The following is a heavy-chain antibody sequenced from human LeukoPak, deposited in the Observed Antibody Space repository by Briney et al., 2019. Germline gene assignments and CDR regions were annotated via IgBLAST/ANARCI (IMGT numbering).Heavy chain of an antibody. J-gene: IGHJ3*02. Sequence: PGGSLRLSCAASRFTFRSYSMNWVRQAPGKGLEWVSSISSSSSYIYYADSVKGRFTISRDNAKNSLYLQMNSLRAEDTAVYYCAREGGSYSDAFDIWGQGTMVTVSS. CDR3: AREGGSYSDAFDI. CDR2: ISSSSSYI. D-gene: IGHD1-26*01. CDR1: RFTFRSYS. V-gene: IGHV3-21*01.